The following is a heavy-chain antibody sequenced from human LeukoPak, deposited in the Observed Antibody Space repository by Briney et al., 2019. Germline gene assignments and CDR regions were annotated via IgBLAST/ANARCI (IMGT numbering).Heavy chain of an antibody. J-gene: IGHJ6*03. V-gene: IGHV4-4*07. CDR1: GGSISSYY. CDR2: IYTSGST. Sequence: LETLSLTCTVSGGSISSYYWSWIRQPAGKGLEWIGRIYTSGSTNYNPSLKSRVAMSVDTSKNQFSLKLSSVTAADTAVYYCARVNSSSSYYYYYMDVWGKGTTVTVSS. D-gene: IGHD6-6*01. CDR3: ARVNSSSSYYYYYMDV.